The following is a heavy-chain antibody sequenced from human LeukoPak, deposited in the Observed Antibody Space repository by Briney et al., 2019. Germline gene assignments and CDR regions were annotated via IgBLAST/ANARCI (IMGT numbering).Heavy chain of an antibody. CDR2: IRSKAYGGTT. V-gene: IGHV3-49*04. CDR1: GFTFRDYG. CDR3: TRDLQGYRST. Sequence: SGRSLRLSCTASGFTFRDYGLSWVRQTPGKGLEWVGFIRSKAYGGTTEYAASVKGRFTISRDDSKGIAFLQMNSLKTEDTAVYYCTRDLQGYRSTWGQGTLVTVSS. J-gene: IGHJ5*02. D-gene: IGHD1-1*01.